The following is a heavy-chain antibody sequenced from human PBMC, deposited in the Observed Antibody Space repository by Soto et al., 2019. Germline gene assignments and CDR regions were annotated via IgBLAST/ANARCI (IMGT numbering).Heavy chain of an antibody. V-gene: IGHV4-30-4*01. CDR2: MHDSGTT. Sequence: QAQLQESGPGLVRPSQTLSLSCSVSGASVTSGDYYWNWIRQTPGTGLEWLGYMHDSGTTSYNPSLKSRGTISGDTSKNHFSLKLTSVSAADTAVYFCARGGLYDLWSGLFDWGQGIRVTVSS. D-gene: IGHD3-3*01. J-gene: IGHJ4*02. CDR1: GASVTSGDYY. CDR3: ARGGLYDLWSGLFD.